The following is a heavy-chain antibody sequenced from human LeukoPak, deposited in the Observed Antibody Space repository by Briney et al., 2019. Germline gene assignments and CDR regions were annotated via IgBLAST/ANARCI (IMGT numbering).Heavy chain of an antibody. J-gene: IGHJ4*02. Sequence: PGGSLRLSCAASGFTFSCYLMSWVRQAPGKGLEWVANIKQDGSEKYYVDSVKGRFTISRDNAKNSLHLQMNSLRAEDTAVYYCECYYDSSGYWGQGTLVTVSS. CDR3: ECYYDSSGY. CDR1: GFTFSCYL. D-gene: IGHD3-22*01. V-gene: IGHV3-7*01. CDR2: IKQDGSEK.